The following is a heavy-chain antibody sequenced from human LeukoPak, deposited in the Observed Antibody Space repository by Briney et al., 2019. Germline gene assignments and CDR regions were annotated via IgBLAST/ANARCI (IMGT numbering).Heavy chain of an antibody. V-gene: IGHV4-59*01. CDR1: GGSISSYY. CDR3: ARGAYSGYDLDY. D-gene: IGHD5-12*01. CDR2: IYSNGST. Sequence: NPSETLSLTCTVSGGSISSYYWTWIRQPPGKGLECIGYIYSNGSTNYNPSLKSRVTISVDMSKNQFSVKLSSVTAADTAVYYCARGAYSGYDLDYWGQETLVTVSS. J-gene: IGHJ4*02.